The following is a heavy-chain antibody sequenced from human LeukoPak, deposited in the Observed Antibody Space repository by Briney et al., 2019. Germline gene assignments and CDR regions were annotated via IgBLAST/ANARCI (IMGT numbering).Heavy chain of an antibody. Sequence: GGSLRLSCAASGFTFSSYAMSWVRQAPGKWLEWVSAISGSGGSTYYADSVKGRFTISRDNSKNTLYLQMNSLRAEDTAVYYCAKGLRTTIAAAGTHFDYWGQGTLVTVSS. D-gene: IGHD6-13*01. CDR3: AKGLRTTIAAAGTHFDY. CDR2: ISGSGGST. J-gene: IGHJ4*02. V-gene: IGHV3-23*01. CDR1: GFTFSSYA.